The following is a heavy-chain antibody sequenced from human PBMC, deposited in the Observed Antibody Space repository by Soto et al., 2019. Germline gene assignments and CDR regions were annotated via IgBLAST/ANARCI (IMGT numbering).Heavy chain of an antibody. J-gene: IGHJ6*02. V-gene: IGHV2-5*02. Sequence: QITLKESGPPLVRPTQTLTLTCTFSGFSLSTSGVGVTWIRQPPGKALEWLALIYWDDDERYSPSLKSRLTITKDTSNNQVVLTMTNMDPVDAATYYCAHKGGRGAGMDVWGQGTTVIVSS. CDR1: GFSLSTSGVG. CDR2: IYWDDDE. CDR3: AHKGGRGAGMDV. D-gene: IGHD3-16*01.